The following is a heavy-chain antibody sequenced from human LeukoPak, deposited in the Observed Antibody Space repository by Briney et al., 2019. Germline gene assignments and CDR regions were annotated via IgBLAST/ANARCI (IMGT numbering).Heavy chain of an antibody. CDR2: IYYSGST. CDR3: ARGLATPRY. Sequence: SETLSLTCAVSGYSISSGYYWGWIRQPPGKGLEWIGYIYYSGSTNYNPSLKSRVTISVDTSKNQFSLKLSSVTAADTAVYYCARGLATPRYWGQGTLVTVSS. V-gene: IGHV4-61*01. D-gene: IGHD2-15*01. J-gene: IGHJ4*02. CDR1: GYSISSGYY.